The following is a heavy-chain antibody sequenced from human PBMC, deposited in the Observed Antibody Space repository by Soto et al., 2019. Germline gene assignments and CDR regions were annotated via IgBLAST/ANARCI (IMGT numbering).Heavy chain of an antibody. D-gene: IGHD4-17*01. CDR2: ISSSGSTI. J-gene: IGHJ4*02. Sequence: GALRLSCAASGFTFSDYYMSWIRQAPGKGLEWVSYISSSGSTIYYADSVKGRFTISRDNAKNSLYLQMNSLRAEDTAVYYCATVGTRDPDYGDYGRWDYWGQGTLVTVSS. CDR3: ATVGTRDPDYGDYGRWDY. V-gene: IGHV3-11*01. CDR1: GFTFSDYY.